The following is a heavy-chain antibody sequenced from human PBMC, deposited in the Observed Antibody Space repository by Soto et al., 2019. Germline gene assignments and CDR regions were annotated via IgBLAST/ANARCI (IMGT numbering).Heavy chain of an antibody. CDR2: IYQSGST. J-gene: IGHJ1*01. D-gene: IGHD1-1*01. CDR1: GGSISSGGYC. V-gene: IGHV4-30-2*01. Sequence: SETLSLTCAVSGGSISSGGYCWNWIRQPPGKGLEWIGYIYQSGSTYYNPSLKSRVTISVDRSKNQFSLRLTSVTAADTAVYYCATGPYEYLHHWGQGALVTLSS. CDR3: ATGPYEYLHH.